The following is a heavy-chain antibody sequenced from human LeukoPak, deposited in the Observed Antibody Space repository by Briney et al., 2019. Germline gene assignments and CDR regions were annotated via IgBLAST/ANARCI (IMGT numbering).Heavy chain of an antibody. Sequence: PSETLSLTCTVSGGSISSYYWSWIRQPPGKGLEWIGYIYYSGSTNYNPSLKSQVTISVDTSKNQFSLKLSSVTAADTAVYYCARSYGSGAFDYWGQGTLVTVSS. CDR3: ARSYGSGAFDY. CDR2: IYYSGST. CDR1: GGSISSYY. D-gene: IGHD3-10*01. V-gene: IGHV4-59*01. J-gene: IGHJ4*02.